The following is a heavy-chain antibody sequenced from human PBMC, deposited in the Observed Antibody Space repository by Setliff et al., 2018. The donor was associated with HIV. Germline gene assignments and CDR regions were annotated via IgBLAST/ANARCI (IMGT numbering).Heavy chain of an antibody. CDR3: ARARGLLPYYYLDV. D-gene: IGHD3-10*01. V-gene: IGHV4-31*03. J-gene: IGHJ6*03. CDR2: IYYSGST. Sequence: SETLSLTCTVSGGSISSCGYYWSWIRQHPGKGLEWIGYIYYSGSTYYNPSLKSRVTMSVDTSKNQFSLKLSSVTAADTAVYYCARARGLLPYYYLDVWGKGTTVTVSS. CDR1: GGSISSCGYY.